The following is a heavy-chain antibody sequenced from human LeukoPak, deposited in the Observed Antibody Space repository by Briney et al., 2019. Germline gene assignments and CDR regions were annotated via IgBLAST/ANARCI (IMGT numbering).Heavy chain of an antibody. Sequence: SETLSLTCTVSGGSVSSGSYYWSWLRQPPGTGLEWIGYIYYSGSTYYNPSLNSRVTISVDTSKNQFSLKLSSVTAADTAVYYCARGAAGYCSGGSCGYYYYNGMDVWGKGTTVTVSS. CDR2: IYYSGST. CDR1: GGSVSSGSYY. V-gene: IGHV4-61*01. D-gene: IGHD2-15*01. J-gene: IGHJ6*04. CDR3: ARGAAGYCSGGSCGYYYYNGMDV.